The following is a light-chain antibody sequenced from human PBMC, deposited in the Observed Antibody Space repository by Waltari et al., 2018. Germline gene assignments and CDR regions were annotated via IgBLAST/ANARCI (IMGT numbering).Light chain of an antibody. CDR1: SSVVGGYKY. CDR2: DAI. Sequence: QSALTQPDSVSGSPGQSITISCTGTSSVVGGYKYVSWYQQYPGKAPKVIIYDAINRLSGVSNRFSGSKSGNSASLTISGLQAEDEADYYCGSFISSTTGIFGGGTRLTVL. J-gene: IGLJ2*01. CDR3: GSFISSTTGI. V-gene: IGLV2-14*03.